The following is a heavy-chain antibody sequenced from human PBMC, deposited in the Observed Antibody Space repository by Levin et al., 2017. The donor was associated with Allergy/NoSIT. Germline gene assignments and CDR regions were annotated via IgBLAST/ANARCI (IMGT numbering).Heavy chain of an antibody. J-gene: IGHJ3*02. CDR2: ISWNSGSI. V-gene: IGHV3-9*01. CDR3: ARDNIGLPDAFDI. Sequence: SLKISCAASGFTFDDYAMHWVRQAPGKGLEWVSGISWNSGSIGYADSVKGRFTISRDNVKNSLYLQMNSLRTEDTALYYCARDNIGLPDAFDIWGQGTMVIVSS. CDR1: GFTFDDYA. D-gene: IGHD3-10*01.